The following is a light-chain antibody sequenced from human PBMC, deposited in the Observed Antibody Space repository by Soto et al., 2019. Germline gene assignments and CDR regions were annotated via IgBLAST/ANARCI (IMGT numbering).Light chain of an antibody. V-gene: IGLV4-69*01. CDR2: LNSDGSH. CDR1: SGHSSYA. J-gene: IGLJ2*01. Sequence: QSVLTQSPSASASLGASVKLTCTLSSGHSSYAIAWHQQQPEKGPPYLMKLNSDGSHSKGDGIPDRFSGSSSGAERYLTLSSLQSEDEADYYCQTWGNGIPIVVFGGGTKLTVL. CDR3: QTWGNGIPIVV.